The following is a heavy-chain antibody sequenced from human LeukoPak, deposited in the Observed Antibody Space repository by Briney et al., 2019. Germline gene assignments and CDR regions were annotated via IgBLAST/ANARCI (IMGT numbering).Heavy chain of an antibody. J-gene: IGHJ3*02. Sequence: GASVKVSCKASGGTFSSYAISWVRQAPGQGLEWMGIINPSGGSTSYAQKFQGRVTMTRDTSTSTVYMELSSLRSEDTAVYYCASGLQGLDLDAFDIWGQGTMVTVSS. CDR2: INPSGGST. D-gene: IGHD6-25*01. V-gene: IGHV1-46*03. CDR1: GGTFSSYA. CDR3: ASGLQGLDLDAFDI.